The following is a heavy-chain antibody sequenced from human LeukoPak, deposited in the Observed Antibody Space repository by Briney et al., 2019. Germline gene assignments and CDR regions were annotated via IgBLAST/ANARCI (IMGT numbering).Heavy chain of an antibody. J-gene: IGHJ4*02. Sequence: SETLSLTCAVYGGSFSGYYWSWIRQPPGKGLEWIGEINHSGSTNYNPSLKSRVTISVDTSKNQFSLKLSSVTAADTAVYYCARAHSSSWFDYWGQGTLVTVPS. CDR1: GGSFSGYY. D-gene: IGHD6-13*01. V-gene: IGHV4-34*01. CDR2: INHSGST. CDR3: ARAHSSSWFDY.